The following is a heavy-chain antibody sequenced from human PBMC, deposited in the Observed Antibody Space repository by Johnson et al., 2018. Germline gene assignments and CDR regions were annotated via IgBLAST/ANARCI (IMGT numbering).Heavy chain of an antibody. Sequence: VQLVESGGGLVQPGRSLRLSCAASGFTFDDYAMHWVRQAPGKGLEWVSGISWNSGSIGYADSVKGRFTISRDNAKNSLYLQMSSLRAEDTALYYYAKVKSDYSSGMDVWGKGTTVTVSS. CDR3: AKVKSDYSSGMDV. D-gene: IGHD4-11*01. CDR1: GFTFDDYA. J-gene: IGHJ6*04. CDR2: ISWNSGSI. V-gene: IGHV3-9*01.